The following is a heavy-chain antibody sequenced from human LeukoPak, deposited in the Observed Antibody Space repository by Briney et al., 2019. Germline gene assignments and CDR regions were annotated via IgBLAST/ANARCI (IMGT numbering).Heavy chain of an antibody. CDR1: GFIFNNYG. CDR3: ASYDFWSGWYAFDI. J-gene: IGHJ3*02. V-gene: IGHV3-7*01. CDR2: IKQDGSEK. Sequence: NPGGSLRLSCAASGFIFNNYGMHWVRQAPGKGLEWVANIKQDGSEKYYVDSVKGRFTISRDNAKNSLYLQMNSLRAEDTAVYYCASYDFWSGWYAFDIWGQGTMVTVSS. D-gene: IGHD3-3*01.